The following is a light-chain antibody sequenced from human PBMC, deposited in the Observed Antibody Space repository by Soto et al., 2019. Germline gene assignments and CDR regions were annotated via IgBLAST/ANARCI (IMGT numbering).Light chain of an antibody. CDR1: QTISNL. CDR3: QQYTTFSWT. CDR2: DAS. V-gene: IGKV1-5*01. Sequence: DIQMTQSPSTLSASVGERVTISCRANQTISNLLAWYQQKPGKAPKLLIYDASTLESGVPSRFRGSGSETDFTLTISGLQPDDFATYYCQQYTTFSWTFGQGTKVEV. J-gene: IGKJ1*01.